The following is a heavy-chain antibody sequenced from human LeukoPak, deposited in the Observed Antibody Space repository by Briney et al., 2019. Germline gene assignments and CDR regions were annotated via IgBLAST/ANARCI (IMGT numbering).Heavy chain of an antibody. V-gene: IGHV3-9*01. D-gene: IGHD3-3*01. CDR1: GFSFDDYA. CDR2: ISWNSGNI. CDR3: AKASVRLLDLGWFVP. J-gene: IGHJ5*02. Sequence: GRSLRLSCAASGFSFDDYAMNWVRQAPGKGLEWVSGISWNSGNIGYADSVKGRFTISRDNAKNSLYLQMNSLRAEDTALYYCAKASVRLLDLGWFVPWGQRTLVTVSS.